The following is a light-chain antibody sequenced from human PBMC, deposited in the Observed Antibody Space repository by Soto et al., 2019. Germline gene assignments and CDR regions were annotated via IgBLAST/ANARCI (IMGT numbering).Light chain of an antibody. V-gene: IGKV3-15*01. CDR2: GAS. CDR1: QNIRTD. Sequence: EVLMTQSPATLSVSPGERATLSCRASQNIRTDLVWYQQKPGQAPRLLIYGASTRATGIPARFSGSGAGTDFTLTISSLQSEDFAVYYCQQYANWPPDTFGPGTKVDFK. J-gene: IGKJ3*01. CDR3: QQYANWPPDT.